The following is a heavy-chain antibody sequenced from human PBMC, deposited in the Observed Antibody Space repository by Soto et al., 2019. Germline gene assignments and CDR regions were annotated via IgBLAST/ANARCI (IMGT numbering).Heavy chain of an antibody. D-gene: IGHD5-12*01. J-gene: IGHJ4*02. CDR2: FYYTGST. CDR3: AGGTDGKKVAY. V-gene: IGHV4-61*03. Sequence: PSETLSLTCTVSGGSVSSEHYYWNWIRQPPGKGLEWIGYFYYTGSTSYNPSLESRLTMSVDMSKNHFSLKLSSVTAADTAVYYCAGGTDGKKVAYWGQGTLVTVSS. CDR1: GGSVSSEHYY.